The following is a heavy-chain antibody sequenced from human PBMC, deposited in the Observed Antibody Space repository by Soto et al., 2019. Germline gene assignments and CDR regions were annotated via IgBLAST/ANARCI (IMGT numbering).Heavy chain of an antibody. CDR2: IYPGDSDT. CDR1: GYSFTSYW. V-gene: IGHV5-51*01. J-gene: IGHJ4*02. CDR3: ARRRHSSGWFYYFDY. Sequence: GESLKISCKGSGYSFTSYWIGWVRQMPGKGLEWMGIIYPGDSDTRYSPSFQGQVTISADKSISNAYLQWSSLKASDTAMYYCARRRHSSGWFYYFDYWGQGTLVTVSS. D-gene: IGHD6-19*01.